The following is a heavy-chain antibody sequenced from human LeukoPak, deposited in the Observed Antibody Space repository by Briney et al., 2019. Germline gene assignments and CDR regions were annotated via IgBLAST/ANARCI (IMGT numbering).Heavy chain of an antibody. CDR3: ARYGYSYGQDDFDY. CDR2: IIPIFGTA. J-gene: IGHJ4*02. D-gene: IGHD5-18*01. Sequence: SVKLSCKASGGTFSSYAISWVRQAPGQGLEWMGGIIPIFGTANYAQKFQGRVTITADESTSTAYMELSSLRSEDTAVYYCARYGYSYGQDDFDYWGQGTLVTVSS. CDR1: GGTFSSYA. V-gene: IGHV1-69*01.